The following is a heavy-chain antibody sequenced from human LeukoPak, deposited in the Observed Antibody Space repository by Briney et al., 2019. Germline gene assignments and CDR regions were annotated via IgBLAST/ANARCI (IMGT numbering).Heavy chain of an antibody. CDR2: IYPRDGST. V-gene: IGHV1-46*01. CDR3: ARVRCLPGSTSCRQGSWFDP. D-gene: IGHD2-2*01. Sequence: ASVKVSCKASGYTFTSNYIHWVRQAPGQGLEWMGMIYPRDGSTSYAQKFQGRVTVTRDTSTSTVHMELSGLRSEDTAVYYCARVRCLPGSTSCRQGSWFDPWGQGTLVTVSS. CDR1: GYTFTSNY. J-gene: IGHJ5*02.